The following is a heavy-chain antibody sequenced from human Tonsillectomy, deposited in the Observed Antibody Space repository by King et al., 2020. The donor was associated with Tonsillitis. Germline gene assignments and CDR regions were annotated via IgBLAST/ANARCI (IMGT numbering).Heavy chain of an antibody. V-gene: IGHV4-38-2*02. D-gene: IGHD2-2*01. Sequence: QLQESGPGLVKPSETLSLTCTVSGYPISSDYYWGWIRQPPGKGLKWIGSIYHSGSTYYNPSLKSRVIISVDTSKNQFSLKMSCVTAADTAVYYCAAYTTSWPYSDYWGQGTLVTVSS. CDR2: IYHSGST. CDR1: GYPISSDYY. J-gene: IGHJ4*02. CDR3: AAYTTSWPYSDY.